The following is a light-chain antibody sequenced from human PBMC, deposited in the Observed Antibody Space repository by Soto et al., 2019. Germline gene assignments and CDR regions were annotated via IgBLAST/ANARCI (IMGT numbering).Light chain of an antibody. Sequence: DIVMTQSPDSLAVSLGERATINCKSSQSVLYSSNNKNYLAWYQQRPGQPPKLLIYWASTRESGVPDRFSGRGSGKDFPLPIHRPQAEDGAVYYCQQYESTPPTFGQGTKLEIK. CDR1: QSVLYSSNNKNY. V-gene: IGKV4-1*01. CDR2: WAS. J-gene: IGKJ2*01. CDR3: QQYESTPPT.